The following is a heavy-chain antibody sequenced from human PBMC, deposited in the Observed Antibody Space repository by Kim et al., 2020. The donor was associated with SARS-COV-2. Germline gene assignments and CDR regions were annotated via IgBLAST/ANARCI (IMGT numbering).Heavy chain of an antibody. Sequence: SETLSLTCAVYGGSFSGYYWSWIRQPPGKGLEWIGEINHSGSTNYNPSLKSRVTISVDTSKNQFSLKLSSVTAADTAVYYCARGRGSRQTYYYYGMDVWGQGTTVTVSS. V-gene: IGHV4-34*01. D-gene: IGHD2-15*01. CDR1: GGSFSGYY. CDR3: ARGRGSRQTYYYYGMDV. J-gene: IGHJ6*02. CDR2: INHSGST.